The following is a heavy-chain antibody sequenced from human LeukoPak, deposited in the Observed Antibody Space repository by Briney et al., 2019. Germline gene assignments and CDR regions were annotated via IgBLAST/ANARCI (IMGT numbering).Heavy chain of an antibody. Sequence: PGGSLRLSCAASGFTFSDYWMTWVRQAPGKGLEWVANIKQDGSETYYVDSVKGRFTISRDNTKKSLFLQMSALRAGDTAVYYCAREEFTSLRGTLAYWGQGSLVTVSS. D-gene: IGHD3-10*01. V-gene: IGHV3-7*01. CDR2: IKQDGSET. CDR3: AREEFTSLRGTLAY. J-gene: IGHJ4*02. CDR1: GFTFSDYW.